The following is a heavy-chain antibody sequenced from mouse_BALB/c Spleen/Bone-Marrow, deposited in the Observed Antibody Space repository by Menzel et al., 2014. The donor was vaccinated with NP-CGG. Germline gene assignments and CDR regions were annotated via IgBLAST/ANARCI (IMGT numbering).Heavy chain of an antibody. CDR1: GFTFTDYY. D-gene: IGHD1-1*01. CDR3: ARVTTAWFAY. Sequence: EVKLVESGGGLVQPGGSLRLSCATSGFTFTDYYMSWVRQPPGKALEWLGFIRNKANGYTTEYNASVKGRFTISRDNSQSILYLQMNTLRAEDSATYYCARVTTAWFAYWGQGTLVTVSA. V-gene: IGHV7-3*02. CDR2: IRNKANGYTT. J-gene: IGHJ3*01.